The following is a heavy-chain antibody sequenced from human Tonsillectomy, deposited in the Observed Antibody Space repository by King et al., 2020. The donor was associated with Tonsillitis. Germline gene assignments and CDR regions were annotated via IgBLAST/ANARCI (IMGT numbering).Heavy chain of an antibody. J-gene: IGHJ4*02. V-gene: IGHV3-30*04. CDR1: GFTFSTYA. Sequence: QLVQSGGGVVQPGRSLRLSCAASGFTFSTYAMHWVRQAPGKGLEWVAVISSDGSDKYYADSVKGRFIISRDNSKNTLNLQMNRLKTEDTAVYYCARTLRMGGASVYWGQGTLVTVSS. CDR3: ARTLRMGGASVY. D-gene: IGHD3-16*01. CDR2: ISSDGSDK.